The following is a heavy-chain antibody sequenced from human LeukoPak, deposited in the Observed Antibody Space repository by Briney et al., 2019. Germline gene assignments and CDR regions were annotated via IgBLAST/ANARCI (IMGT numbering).Heavy chain of an antibody. Sequence: PSETLSLTCTVAGISINTYYWSWIRQSPGKGLVWIGYVHHTGSADYNPSLRSRATISLDTSKNQFSLKLTSATAADTAVYYCARDSWDYIAMDVWGPGTTVIVSS. CDR2: VHHTGSA. CDR1: GISINTYY. J-gene: IGHJ6*02. D-gene: IGHD4/OR15-4a*01. V-gene: IGHV4-59*01. CDR3: ARDSWDYIAMDV.